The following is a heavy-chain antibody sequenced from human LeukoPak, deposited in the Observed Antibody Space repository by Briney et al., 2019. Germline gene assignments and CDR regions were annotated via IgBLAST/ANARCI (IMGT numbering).Heavy chain of an antibody. D-gene: IGHD3-10*01. J-gene: IGHJ6*03. CDR3: ARFAAGGSYYYYMDV. V-gene: IGHV3-23*01. CDR2: ISGSAGSSGDSTGGGRT. Sequence: GGSLRLSCAASGFTFGSYAMSWVRQTPGKGLEWVSAISGSAGSSGDSTGGGRTYYADFVKGRFTISRDNSKNTLYLQMNSLRAEDTAVYYCARFAAGGSYYYYMDVWGKGTTVTVSS. CDR1: GFTFGSYA.